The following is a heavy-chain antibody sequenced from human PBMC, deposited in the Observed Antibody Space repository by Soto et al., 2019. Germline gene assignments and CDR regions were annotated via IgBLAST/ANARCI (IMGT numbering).Heavy chain of an antibody. V-gene: IGHV3-7*01. J-gene: IGHJ4*02. CDR3: ARDIEYSNFWSGYGY. D-gene: IGHD3-3*01. CDR1: RFTFSSYW. CDR2: IKQDGREK. Sequence: PGGSLRLSCAASRFTFSSYWMSWVRQAPGKGLEWVANIKQDGREKYYVDSVKGRFTISRDNAKESLYLQMNSLRAEDTAVYYCARDIEYSNFWSGYGYWGQGTLVTVSS.